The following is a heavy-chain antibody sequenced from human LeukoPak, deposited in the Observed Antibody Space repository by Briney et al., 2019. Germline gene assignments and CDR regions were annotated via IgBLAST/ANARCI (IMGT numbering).Heavy chain of an antibody. CDR3: ARVSSGYYHFDY. CDR1: GFTFSSYE. J-gene: IGHJ4*02. D-gene: IGHD3-22*01. V-gene: IGHV3-48*03. Sequence: GGSLRLSCAASGFTFSSYEMNWVRQAPGKGLEWVSYISSSGSTIYYAYSVKGLFTISRDNAKNSLYLQMNSLRAEDTAVSYCARVSSGYYHFDYWGQGTLVTVSS. CDR2: ISSSGSTI.